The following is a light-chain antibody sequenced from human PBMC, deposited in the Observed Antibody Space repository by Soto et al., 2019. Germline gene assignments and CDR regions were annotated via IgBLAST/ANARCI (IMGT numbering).Light chain of an antibody. Sequence: DIQMTQSPSPLSASVGDRVTITCRASQRISNYLAGYQQKLGKVPKLLIYAASTLQSGVPSRFSGSGSGTHLILTISSLQPEDGSTDYCLKNYSDFQFIFGPGTKVDIK. CDR3: LKNYSDFQFI. V-gene: IGKV1-27*01. CDR1: QRISNY. J-gene: IGKJ3*01. CDR2: AAS.